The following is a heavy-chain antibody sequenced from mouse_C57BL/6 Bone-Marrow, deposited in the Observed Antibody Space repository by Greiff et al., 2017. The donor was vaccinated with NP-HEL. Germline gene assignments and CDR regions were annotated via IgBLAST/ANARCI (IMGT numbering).Heavy chain of an antibody. D-gene: IGHD2-3*01. Sequence: QVQLQQPGAELVRPGTSVKLSCKASGYTFTSYWMHWVKQRPGQGLEWIGVIDPSDSYPNYNQKFKGKATLTVDTSSSTAYMQLSSLTSEDSAVYYCARDGLFAYWGQGTLVTVSA. CDR2: IDPSDSYP. CDR1: GYTFTSYW. V-gene: IGHV1-59*01. J-gene: IGHJ3*01. CDR3: ARDGLFAY.